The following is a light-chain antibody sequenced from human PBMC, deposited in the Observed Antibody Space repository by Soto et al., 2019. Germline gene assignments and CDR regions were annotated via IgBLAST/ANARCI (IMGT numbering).Light chain of an antibody. J-gene: IGKJ1*01. Sequence: ENVLTQSPGTLSLSPGERATLSCRASQSVSSSYLAWHQQKPGQAPRLLIYGASSRATGIPDRFSGSGSGTDFTLTISRLEPEDFAVYYRQQYGSSPLTFGQGTKVDIK. V-gene: IGKV3-20*01. CDR3: QQYGSSPLT. CDR1: QSVSSSY. CDR2: GAS.